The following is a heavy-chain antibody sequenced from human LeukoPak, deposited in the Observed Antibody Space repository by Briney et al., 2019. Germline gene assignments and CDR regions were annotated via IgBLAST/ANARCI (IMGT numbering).Heavy chain of an antibody. V-gene: IGHV1-46*03. CDR1: GYTFTSYY. D-gene: IGHD3-10*01. CDR2: INPSGGST. Sequence: AASVKVSCKASGYTFTSYYMHWVRQAPGQGLEWMGIINPSGGSTSYAQKFQGRVTMTRDTSTSTVYMELSSLRSEDTAVYYCARDRIIPMARGVMDYYYYYGMDVWGQGTTVTVSS. CDR3: ARDRIIPMARGVMDYYYYYGMDV. J-gene: IGHJ6*02.